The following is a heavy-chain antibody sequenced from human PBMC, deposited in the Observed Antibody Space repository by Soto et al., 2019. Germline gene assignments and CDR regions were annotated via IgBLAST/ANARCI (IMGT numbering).Heavy chain of an antibody. CDR1: GYPVTAYY. CDR2: INPATGAA. D-gene: IGHD3-3*01. CDR3: GGGGGVGVAGSAAFDM. V-gene: IGHV1-2*02. J-gene: IGHJ3*02. Sequence: QLHLVQSGAVVKKPGASVTVSCSASGYPVTAYYMHWVRQAPGRGLEWMGGINPATGAAKYTQTLRGRVTTTRDTARSTVFKELSGLTSEDTAVFYWGGGGGVGVAGSAAFDMWGQGTLVTVSS.